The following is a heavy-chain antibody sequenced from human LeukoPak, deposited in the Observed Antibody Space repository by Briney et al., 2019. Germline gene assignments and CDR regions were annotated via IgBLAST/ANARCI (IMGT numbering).Heavy chain of an antibody. Sequence: SQTPSLTCTVSGASFSDTTDYWAWIRQPPGKGLEWIGSIYFSETKYNPSLKSRITISGDTSKNQFSLKLSSVTAADTAVYYCASPSKLVISRGGFDIWGQGTMVTVSA. J-gene: IGHJ3*02. CDR3: ASPSKLVISRGGFDI. CDR2: IYFSET. CDR1: GASFSDTTDY. D-gene: IGHD3-22*01. V-gene: IGHV4-39*01.